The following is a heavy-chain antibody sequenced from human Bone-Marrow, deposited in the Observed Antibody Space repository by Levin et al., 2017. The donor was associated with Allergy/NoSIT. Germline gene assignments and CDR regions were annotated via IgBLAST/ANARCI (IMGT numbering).Heavy chain of an antibody. CDR2: ITSDGRGS. CDR3: TKPGGRGSPLYYYHGMEV. V-gene: IGHV3-43*01. CDR1: GFPFHDFS. J-gene: IGHJ6*02. D-gene: IGHD1-26*01. Sequence: HPGGSLRLSCAASGFPFHDFSMHWVRHVPGKGLEWVSLITSDGRGSYYADSVKGRFTVSRDNSKSSLFLQMNSLKTEDTAMYYCTKPGGRGSPLYYYHGMEVWGQGTTVTVSS.